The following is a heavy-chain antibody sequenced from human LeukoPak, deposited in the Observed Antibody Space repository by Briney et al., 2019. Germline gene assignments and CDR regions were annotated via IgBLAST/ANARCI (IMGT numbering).Heavy chain of an antibody. J-gene: IGHJ4*02. V-gene: IGHV4-61*02. CDR3: ARAAYSGYDWDFDY. Sequence: SETLSLTCSVSGVSMNSGSYYWSWIRQPAGKRLEWIGRIFTSGSTNYKSSLKSRVTISADTSKNQFSLNLSSVTAADTALYYCARAAYSGYDWDFDYWGQGILVTVSS. D-gene: IGHD5-12*01. CDR1: GVSMNSGSYY. CDR2: IFTSGST.